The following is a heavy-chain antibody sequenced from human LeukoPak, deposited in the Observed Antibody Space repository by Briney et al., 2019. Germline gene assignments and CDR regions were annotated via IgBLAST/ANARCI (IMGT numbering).Heavy chain of an antibody. D-gene: IGHD6-19*01. V-gene: IGHV4-59*12. CDR1: GGSISSYY. CDR3: AREVAVATPNWFDP. CDR2: IYYSGST. J-gene: IGHJ5*02. Sequence: PSETLSLTCTVSGGSISSYYWSWIRQPPGKGLEWIGYIYYSGSTNYNPSLKSRVTMSVDTSKNQFSLKLSSVTAADTAVYYCAREVAVATPNWFDPWGQGTLVTVSS.